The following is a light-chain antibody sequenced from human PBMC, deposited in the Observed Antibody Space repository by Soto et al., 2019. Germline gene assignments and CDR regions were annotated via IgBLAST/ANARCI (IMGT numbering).Light chain of an antibody. CDR3: QQYDSSPYT. Sequence: EIVLTQSPGTLSLSPGDRATLSCRASQSVGSNYLVWYQQKPGQAPRLLIYGASARATGIPDRFSGSGSGTDFTLTISSREPEDFAVYHCQQYDSSPYTFGQGTKLEIK. J-gene: IGKJ2*01. V-gene: IGKV3-20*01. CDR1: QSVGSNY. CDR2: GAS.